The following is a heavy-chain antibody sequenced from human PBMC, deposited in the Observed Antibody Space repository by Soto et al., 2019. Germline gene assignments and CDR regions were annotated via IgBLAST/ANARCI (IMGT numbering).Heavy chain of an antibody. CDR1: GGSISSGGYY. D-gene: IGHD3-22*01. CDR2: IYYSGST. J-gene: IGHJ4*02. Sequence: QVQLQESGPGLVKPSQTLSLTCTVSGGSISSGGYYWSWIRQHPGKGLEWIGYIYYSGSTYYNPSRQRRVTISVDTSKHQFSRKLSSVTAADTAVYYCARGTYYYDSSGYLPPGQYYVDYWGQGTLVTVSS. V-gene: IGHV4-31*03. CDR3: ARGTYYYDSSGYLPPGQYYVDY.